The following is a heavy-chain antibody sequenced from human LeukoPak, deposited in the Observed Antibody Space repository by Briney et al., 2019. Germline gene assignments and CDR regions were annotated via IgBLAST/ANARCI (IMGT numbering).Heavy chain of an antibody. V-gene: IGHV3-53*01. J-gene: IGHJ4*02. CDR1: EFTVSSNY. CDR3: ARGFKYSSSWYLQTSYYFDY. D-gene: IGHD6-13*01. CDR2: IYSGGST. Sequence: GGSLRLSCAASEFTVSSNYMSWVRQAPGKGLEWVSVIYSGGSTYYADSVKGRFTISRDNSKNTLYLQMNSLRAEDTAVYYCARGFKYSSSWYLQTSYYFDYWGQGTLVTVSS.